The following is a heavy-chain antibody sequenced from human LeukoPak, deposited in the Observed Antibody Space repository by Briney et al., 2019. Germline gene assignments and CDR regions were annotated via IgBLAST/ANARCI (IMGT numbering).Heavy chain of an antibody. Sequence: GGSLRLSCAASGFTFSDYEMNWVRQAPGKGLEWVSYISSSGSPIYYADSVKGRFTISRDNSKNTLYLQMNSLRAEDTAVYYCARGSAGVTVVEYYFDYWGQGTLVTVSS. CDR1: GFTFSDYE. J-gene: IGHJ4*02. V-gene: IGHV3-48*03. CDR3: ARGSAGVTVVEYYFDY. CDR2: ISSSGSPI. D-gene: IGHD4-23*01.